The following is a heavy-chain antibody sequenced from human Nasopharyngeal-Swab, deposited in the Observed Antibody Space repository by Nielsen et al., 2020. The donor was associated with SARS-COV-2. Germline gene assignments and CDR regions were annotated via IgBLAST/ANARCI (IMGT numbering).Heavy chain of an antibody. CDR2: IDGDGSIT. Sequence: GESLKISCAASGFTFSSYWMHWVRLAPGKGLVWVARIDGDGSITNYADSVEGRFGISRDNAKNTVYLQMNSLRDEDTAVYYCGRESTSWSRKNNFYYYFGLDFWGRGTTVTVSS. V-gene: IGHV3-74*01. J-gene: IGHJ6*02. CDR3: GRESTSWSRKNNFYYYFGLDF. CDR1: GFTFSSYW.